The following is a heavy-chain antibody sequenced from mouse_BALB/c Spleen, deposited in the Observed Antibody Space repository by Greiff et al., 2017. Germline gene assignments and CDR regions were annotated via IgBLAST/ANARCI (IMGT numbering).Heavy chain of an antibody. Sequence: EVMLVESGGGLVQPGGSLKLSCAASGFTFSSYGMSWVPQTPDKRLELVATINSNGGSTYYPDSVKGRFTISRDNAKNTLYLQMSSLKSEDTAMYYCARDPRWLPLDYWGQGTTLTVSA. J-gene: IGHJ2*01. CDR3: ARDPRWLPLDY. D-gene: IGHD2-3*01. CDR1: GFTFSSYG. V-gene: IGHV5-6-3*01. CDR2: INSNGGST.